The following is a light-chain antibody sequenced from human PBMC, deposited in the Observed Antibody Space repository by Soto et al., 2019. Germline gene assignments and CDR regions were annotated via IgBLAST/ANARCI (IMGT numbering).Light chain of an antibody. CDR1: QSVNAN. Sequence: EVVMTQSPATLSVSPGERATLSCRASQSVNANLAWYQQKPGQAPRLLIHGASNRATGIPARFSGSGFGTEFIXNLLSXXSEDFAVYYCQQYNTWLWTFGQGTKVEI. CDR3: QQYNTWLWT. J-gene: IGKJ1*01. CDR2: GAS. V-gene: IGKV3-15*01.